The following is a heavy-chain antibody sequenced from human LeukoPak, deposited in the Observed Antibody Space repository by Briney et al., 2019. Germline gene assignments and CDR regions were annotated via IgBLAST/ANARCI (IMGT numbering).Heavy chain of an antibody. D-gene: IGHD3-9*01. Sequence: ASVKVSCKASGGTFSSYAISWVRQAPGQGLEWMRRIIPIFGTANYAQKFQGRVTITTDESTSTAYMELSSLRSEDTAVYYCARDYDILTGCGGVWGQGTLVTVSS. CDR2: IIPIFGTA. V-gene: IGHV1-69*05. J-gene: IGHJ4*02. CDR1: GGTFSSYA. CDR3: ARDYDILTGCGGV.